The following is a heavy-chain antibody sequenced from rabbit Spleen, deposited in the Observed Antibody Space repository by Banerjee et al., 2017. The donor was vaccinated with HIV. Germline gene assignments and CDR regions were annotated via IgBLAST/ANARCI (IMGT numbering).Heavy chain of an antibody. CDR2: INADSVTT. D-gene: IGHD1-1*01. V-gene: IGHV1S45*01. Sequence: QEQLEESGGDLVKPGASLTVTCTASGFSFSSSDRICWVRQAPGKGLEWIGCINADSVTTYYASWAKGRFTVSKTSSTTVTLQMTSLTAADTATYFCARTDDTYYRAFKLWGPGTLVTVS. J-gene: IGHJ4*01. CDR1: GFSFSSSDR. CDR3: ARTDDTYYRAFKL.